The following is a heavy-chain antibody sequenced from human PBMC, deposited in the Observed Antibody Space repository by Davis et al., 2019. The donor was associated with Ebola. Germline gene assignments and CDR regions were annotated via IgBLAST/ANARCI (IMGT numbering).Heavy chain of an antibody. J-gene: IGHJ5*02. Sequence: MPSETLSLTCTVSGGSISSGDYYWSWIRQPTGKGLEWIGYIYYSGSTYYNPSLKSRVTISVDTSKNQFSLKLSSVTAADTAVYYCARGNLILWASDPWGQGTLVTVSS. CDR2: IYYSGST. V-gene: IGHV4-30-4*08. CDR1: GGSISSGDYY. CDR3: ARGNLILWASDP. D-gene: IGHD1-14*01.